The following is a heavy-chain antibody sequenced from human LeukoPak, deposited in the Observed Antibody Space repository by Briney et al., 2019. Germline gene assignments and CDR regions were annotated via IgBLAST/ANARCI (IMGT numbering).Heavy chain of an antibody. D-gene: IGHD2-2*01. Sequence: PGRSLRLSCAASGFTFSSYAMHWVRQAPGKGLEWVAVISYDGSNKYYADSVKGRFTISRDNSKNTLYLQMNSLRAEDTAVYYCARGGEYAISYYYYMDVWGKGTTVTVSS. CDR1: GFTFSSYA. CDR2: ISYDGSNK. CDR3: ARGGEYAISYYYYMDV. V-gene: IGHV3-30*01. J-gene: IGHJ6*03.